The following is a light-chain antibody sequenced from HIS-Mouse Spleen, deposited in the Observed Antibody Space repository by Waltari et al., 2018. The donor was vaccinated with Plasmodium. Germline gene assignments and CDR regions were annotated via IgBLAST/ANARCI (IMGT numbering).Light chain of an antibody. V-gene: IGLV6-57*04. J-gene: IGLJ2*01. Sequence: NFMLTQPHSVSESPGKTVTISCTRSSGSIASNYAQWYQQRPGRAPTTVIYEDNQRPSGVPDRFSGSIDSSSNSASLTISGLKTEDEADYYCQSYDSSNVVFGGGTKLTVL. CDR1: SGSIASNY. CDR3: QSYDSSNVV. CDR2: EDN.